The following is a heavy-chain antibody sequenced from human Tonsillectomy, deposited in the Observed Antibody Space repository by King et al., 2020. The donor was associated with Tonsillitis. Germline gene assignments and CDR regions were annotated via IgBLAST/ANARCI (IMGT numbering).Heavy chain of an antibody. CDR1: GFTVSSIY. CDR2: IYSGGTT. Sequence: VQLVESGGGLIQPGGSLRLSCAASGFTVSSIYMSWVRQAPGKGLEWVSVIYSGGTTYYADSVKGRFTISRDNSKNTLYLQMNSLRAEDTAIYYCTRESCSTTTCFRPSDIWGQGTMVTVSS. V-gene: IGHV3-53*01. CDR3: TRESCSTTTCFRPSDI. J-gene: IGHJ3*02. D-gene: IGHD2-2*01.